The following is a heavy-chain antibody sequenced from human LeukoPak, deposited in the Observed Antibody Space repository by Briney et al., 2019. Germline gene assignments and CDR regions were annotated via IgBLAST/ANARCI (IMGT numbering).Heavy chain of an antibody. Sequence: GGSLRLSCVVSGFTFSDYWMSWVRQAPGKGLEWVANIKQDGSEKYYVDSVKGRFTISRDNAKKSLFLQMNSLRAEDTAVYYCWIYGDYDYWGQGTLVTVSS. CDR1: GFTFSDYW. V-gene: IGHV3-7*01. CDR3: WIYGDYDY. J-gene: IGHJ4*02. CDR2: IKQDGSEK. D-gene: IGHD4-17*01.